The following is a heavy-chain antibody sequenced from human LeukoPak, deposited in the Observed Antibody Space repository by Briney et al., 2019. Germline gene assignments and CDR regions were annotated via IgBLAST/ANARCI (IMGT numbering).Heavy chain of an antibody. Sequence: SETLSLTCTVSGGSISNTNYYWGWIRQPPGKGLEWIGNIYYSGITYYNPSLRSRVTISVDTSKNQFSLKLNSVTATDTAVYYCARSLGEDYWGQGTLVTVSS. J-gene: IGHJ4*02. D-gene: IGHD3-10*01. CDR3: ARSLGEDY. CDR1: GGSISNTNYY. CDR2: IYYSGIT. V-gene: IGHV4-39*01.